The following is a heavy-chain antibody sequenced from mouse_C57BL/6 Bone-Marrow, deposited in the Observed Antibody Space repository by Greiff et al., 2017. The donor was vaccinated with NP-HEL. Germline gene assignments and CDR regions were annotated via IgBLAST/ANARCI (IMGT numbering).Heavy chain of an antibody. J-gene: IGHJ4*01. CDR3: ARDCGSSYGFDYAMDY. Sequence: VQLQQSGAELMKPGASVKLSCKATGYTFTGYWIEWVKQRPGHGLEWIGEILPGSGSTNYNEKFKGKATFTVDTSSNTAYMQLSSLTTEDSSIYYCARDCGSSYGFDYAMDYWGQGTSVTVSS. CDR2: ILPGSGST. CDR1: GYTFTGYW. V-gene: IGHV1-9*01. D-gene: IGHD1-1*01.